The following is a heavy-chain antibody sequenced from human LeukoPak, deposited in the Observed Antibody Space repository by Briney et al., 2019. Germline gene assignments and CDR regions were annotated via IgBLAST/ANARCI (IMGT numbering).Heavy chain of an antibody. CDR1: GFTFSSYA. CDR2: ISGSGGST. CDR3: AKAHRGGSGTFDY. V-gene: IGHV3-23*01. J-gene: IGHJ4*02. Sequence: GGSLRLSCAASGFTFSSYAMSWVRQAPGKGLEWVSAISGSGGSTYYADSVKGRFTISRDNSKNTLYLQMNSLRAEDTALYYCAKAHRGGSGTFDYWGQGTLVTVSS. D-gene: IGHD2-15*01.